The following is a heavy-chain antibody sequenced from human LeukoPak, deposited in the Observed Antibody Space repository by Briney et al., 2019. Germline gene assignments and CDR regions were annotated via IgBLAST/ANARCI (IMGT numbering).Heavy chain of an antibody. J-gene: IGHJ4*02. CDR2: ISYDGSNK. D-gene: IGHD2-15*01. CDR3: AKASDIVVVVAATPTDY. Sequence: PGGSLRLSCAASGFTFSSYAMSWVRQAPGKGLEWVAVISYDGSNKYYADSVKGRFTISRDNSKNTLYLQMNSLRAEDTAVYYCAKASDIVVVVAATPTDYWGQGTLVTVSS. CDR1: GFTFSSYA. V-gene: IGHV3-30*18.